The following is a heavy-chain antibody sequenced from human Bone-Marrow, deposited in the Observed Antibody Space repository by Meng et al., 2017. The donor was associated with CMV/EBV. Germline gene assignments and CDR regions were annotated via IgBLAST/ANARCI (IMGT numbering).Heavy chain of an antibody. V-gene: IGHV3-7*01. CDR2: IKQDGSEK. D-gene: IGHD6-19*01. CDR3: ARGTSGWLFYYYYGMDV. J-gene: IGHJ6*02. Sequence: GESLKISCAASGFTFSSYWMSWVRQAPGKGLEWVANIKQDGSEKYYVDSVKGRFTISRDNAKNSLYLQMNSLRAEDTAVYYCARGTSGWLFYYYYGMDVWGQGPTVTGSS. CDR1: GFTFSSYW.